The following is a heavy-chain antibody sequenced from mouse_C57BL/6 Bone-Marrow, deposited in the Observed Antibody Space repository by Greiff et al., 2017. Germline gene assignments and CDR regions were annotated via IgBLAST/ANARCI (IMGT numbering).Heavy chain of an antibody. CDR2: ISGGGGNT. CDR1: GFTFSSYT. Sequence: EVQGVESGGGLVKPGGSLKLSCAASGFTFSSYTMSWVRQTPEQRLQWVAAISGGGGNTYYPDSVKGRFTISRDNDKNILYLQMSSLRSADTALYYCSRQVTTVLATKYFDVWGTGTTVTVSS. J-gene: IGHJ1*03. CDR3: SRQVTTVLATKYFDV. V-gene: IGHV5-9*01. D-gene: IGHD1-1*01.